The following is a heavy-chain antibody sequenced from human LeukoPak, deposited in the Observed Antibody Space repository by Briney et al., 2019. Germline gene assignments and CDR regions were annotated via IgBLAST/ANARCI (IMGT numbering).Heavy chain of an antibody. CDR3: ARDVVVPAALDY. CDR1: GGTFSSYA. D-gene: IGHD2-2*01. Sequence: GASVKVSCKASGGTFSSYAIGWVRQAPGQGLEWMGGIIPIFGTANYAQKFQGRVTITADKSTSTAYMELSSLRSEDTAVYYCARDVVVPAALDYWGQGTLVTVSS. J-gene: IGHJ4*02. V-gene: IGHV1-69*06. CDR2: IIPIFGTA.